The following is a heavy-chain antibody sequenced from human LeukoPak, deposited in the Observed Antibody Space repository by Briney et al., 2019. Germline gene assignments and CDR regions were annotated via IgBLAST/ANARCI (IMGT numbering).Heavy chain of an antibody. Sequence: GGSLRLSCAASGFTFSSHWVHWVRQAPGKGLVWVSHINNDGRSTRYADSVKGRFTISKDNAKNTVYLQMNSLRVEDTAVYYCARDSNTDWYFDLWGRGTLVTVSS. CDR2: INNDGRST. CDR3: ARDSNTDWYFDL. V-gene: IGHV3-74*01. D-gene: IGHD2-8*02. J-gene: IGHJ2*01. CDR1: GFTFSSHW.